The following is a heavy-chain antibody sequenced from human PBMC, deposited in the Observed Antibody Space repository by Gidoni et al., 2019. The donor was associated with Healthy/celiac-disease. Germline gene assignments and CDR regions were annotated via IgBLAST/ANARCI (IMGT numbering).Heavy chain of an antibody. J-gene: IGHJ4*02. CDR1: GCTFSSDA. D-gene: IGHD3-10*01. Sequence: EVQLLEYGGGWVQPGGSLRLSCAASGCTFSSDAMSWVRQAQGKGLEWVSAISGSGGSTYYADSVKGRFTISSDNSKNTLYLQMNSLRAEDTAVYYCAKDRLLWFGELLDAYDYWGQGTLVTVSS. CDR3: AKDRLLWFGELLDAYDY. CDR2: ISGSGGST. V-gene: IGHV3-23*01.